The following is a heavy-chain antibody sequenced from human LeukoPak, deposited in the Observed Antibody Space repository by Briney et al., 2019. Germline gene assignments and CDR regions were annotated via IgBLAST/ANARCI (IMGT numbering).Heavy chain of an antibody. CDR1: GGTFSSYA. V-gene: IGHV1-69*13. J-gene: IGHJ4*02. CDR2: IIPIFGTA. Sequence: SVKVSCKASGGTFSSYAISWLRQAPGQGPEWMGGIIPIFGTANYAQKFQGRVTITADESTSTAYMELYSLSSEDTAVYYCARGLDYVVFDYWGQGTLVTVSS. D-gene: IGHD4-17*01. CDR3: ARGLDYVVFDY.